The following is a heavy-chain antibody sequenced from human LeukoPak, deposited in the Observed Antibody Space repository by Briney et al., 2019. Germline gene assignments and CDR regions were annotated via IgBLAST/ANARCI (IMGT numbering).Heavy chain of an antibody. V-gene: IGHV3-53*01. Sequence: GRSLRLSCAASGFTFSSFGMHWVRQAPGKGLEWVSDNYSGGSTYYADSVKGRFTISRDNSKNTLYLQMNSLRAEDTAVYYCARMGLSYYYFDSSGYFVWGQGTLVTVSS. D-gene: IGHD3-22*01. CDR2: NYSGGST. CDR3: ARMGLSYYYFDSSGYFV. J-gene: IGHJ4*02. CDR1: GFTFSSFG.